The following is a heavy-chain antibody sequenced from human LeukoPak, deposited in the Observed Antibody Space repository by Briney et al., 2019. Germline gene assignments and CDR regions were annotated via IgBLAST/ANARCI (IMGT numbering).Heavy chain of an antibody. V-gene: IGHV3-23*01. CDR3: ARAGQQLVPYYFNY. D-gene: IGHD6-13*01. CDR2: ISGSGGST. Sequence: PGGSLRLSCGVSGFTFSNYAMSWVRQAPGKGLEWVPGISGSGGSTYYTDSMKGRFTISRDNSKNTLYLQMNSLRADDTAVYFCARAGQQLVPYYFNYWGQGILVTVSS. CDR1: GFTFSNYA. J-gene: IGHJ4*02.